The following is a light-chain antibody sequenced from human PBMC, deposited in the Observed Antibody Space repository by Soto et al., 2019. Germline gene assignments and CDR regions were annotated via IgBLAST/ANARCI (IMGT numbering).Light chain of an antibody. V-gene: IGKV1-5*03. CDR1: QTTTAW. J-gene: IGKJ2*01. Sequence: DIQMTQSPSTLSASVGDRVTITCRASQTTTAWVAWYQQKPGKAPKLLIYKTSSLESGVPSRFSGSGSGTEFTLTISSLQPDDLATYLCQQYNPYSYTFGQGTRQEIK. CDR2: KTS. CDR3: QQYNPYSYT.